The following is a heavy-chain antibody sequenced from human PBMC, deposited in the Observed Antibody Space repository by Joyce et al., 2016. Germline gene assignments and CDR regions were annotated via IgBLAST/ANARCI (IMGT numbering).Heavy chain of an antibody. D-gene: IGHD6-6*01. J-gene: IGHJ5*02. CDR3: ARTDYSTSSRYFDP. Sequence: QVHLQESGPGLVKPSQTLSLTCTVSGGSISSGSYFWSWIRQPAGKGLEWIGRVYDSGSTSYNPSLNSRVTMSIDTSRNQFSLKLSSVTASDTAVYYCARTDYSTSSRYFDPWGQGTLVTVSS. CDR1: GGSISSGSYF. V-gene: IGHV4-61*02. CDR2: VYDSGST.